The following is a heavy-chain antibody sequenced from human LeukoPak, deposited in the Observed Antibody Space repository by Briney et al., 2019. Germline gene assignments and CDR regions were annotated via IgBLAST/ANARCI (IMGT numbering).Heavy chain of an antibody. V-gene: IGHV1-69*04. J-gene: IGHJ6*03. D-gene: IGHD6-13*01. Sequence: ASVKVSRKASGGTFSSYTISWVRQAPGQGLEWMGRIIPILGIANYAQKFQGRVTITADKSTSTAYMELSSLRSEDTAVYYCAREYSSLPYYYYMDVWGKGTTVTVSS. CDR3: AREYSSLPYYYYMDV. CDR1: GGTFSSYT. CDR2: IIPILGIA.